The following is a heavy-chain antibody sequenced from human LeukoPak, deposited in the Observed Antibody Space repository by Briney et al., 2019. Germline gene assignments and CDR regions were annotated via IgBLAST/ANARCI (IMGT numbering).Heavy chain of an antibody. CDR2: IKQDGSET. J-gene: IGHJ5*02. Sequence: GSLRLSCAASGFTFTSYWMSWVRQAPGKGLEGVANIKQDGSETHYVDSVKGRFTISRDNAKNSLFLQMNSLTAEDTAVYSCARDGPFSSPTSGWFYPWGQGTLVTVSS. CDR1: GFTFTSYW. CDR3: ARDGPFSSPTSGWFYP. D-gene: IGHD1-1*01. V-gene: IGHV3-7*03.